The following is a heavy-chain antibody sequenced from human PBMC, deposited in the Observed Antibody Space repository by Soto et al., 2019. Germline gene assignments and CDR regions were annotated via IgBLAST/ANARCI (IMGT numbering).Heavy chain of an antibody. CDR3: ARRGYYAISAFDI. CDR2: IYYSGST. D-gene: IGHD2-8*01. Sequence: SETLSLTGTIAGGSISRSSAYWGWIRQPPGKGLEWIGSIYYSGSTYYNPSLKSRVTISVDTSKNQFSLKLSSVTAADTAVYYCARRGYYAISAFDIWGQGTMVT. CDR1: GGSISRSSAY. J-gene: IGHJ3*02. V-gene: IGHV4-39*01.